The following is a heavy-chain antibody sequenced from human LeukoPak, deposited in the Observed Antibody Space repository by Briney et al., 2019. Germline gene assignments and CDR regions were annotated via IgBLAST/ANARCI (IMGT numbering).Heavy chain of an antibody. CDR2: ISGSGGRT. J-gene: IGHJ4*02. CDR1: GFTFSSYW. Sequence: GGSLRLSCAASGFTFSSYWMSWVRQAPGKGLEWVSSISGSGGRTHYADSVRGRFTISRDNSKNTLYLQMDSLRAEDTAVYYCATPPTVTRNYWGQGTLVTVSS. V-gene: IGHV3-23*01. D-gene: IGHD4-17*01. CDR3: ATPPTVTRNY.